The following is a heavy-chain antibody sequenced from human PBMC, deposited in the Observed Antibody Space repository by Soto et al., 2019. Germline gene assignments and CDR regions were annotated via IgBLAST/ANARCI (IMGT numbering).Heavy chain of an antibody. CDR3: VRDNIVAGMDLFDY. CDR1: GDSVSSDRAA. CDR2: TYFRSRWYS. Sequence: QTLSLTCGISGDSVSSDRAAWQWIRQSPSRGLEWLGRTYFRSRWYSDYAMSVKGRITISPDTSKNQFSLQLYSVTPDDTAMAYCVRDNIVAGMDLFDYWGRGTLVTVYS. J-gene: IGHJ4*02. V-gene: IGHV6-1*01. D-gene: IGHD5-12*01.